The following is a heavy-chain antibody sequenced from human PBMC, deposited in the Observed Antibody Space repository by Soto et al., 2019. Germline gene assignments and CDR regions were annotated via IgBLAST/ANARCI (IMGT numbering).Heavy chain of an antibody. V-gene: IGHV4-4*02. Sequence: QVQLQESGPGLVQPSGTLSLTCAVSGDSINNSHWWSWVRQTPGKGLEWIRETYHSGTTNYNPSLKTRITISIEKSKNQFTLKMNSVTAADTAVYYCAREVNSSPARGPNWFDPWGQGTLVTVSS. J-gene: IGHJ5*02. CDR3: AREVNSSPARGPNWFDP. D-gene: IGHD6-13*01. CDR1: GDSINNSHW. CDR2: TYHSGTT.